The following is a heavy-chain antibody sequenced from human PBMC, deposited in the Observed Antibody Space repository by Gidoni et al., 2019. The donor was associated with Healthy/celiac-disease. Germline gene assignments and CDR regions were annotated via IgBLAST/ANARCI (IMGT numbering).Heavy chain of an antibody. Sequence: QVQLVQSGAEVKKPGASVKVSCKASGYTFTGYYMHWVRQAHGQGLEWMGWINPNSGGTNDAQKFQGWVTMTRDTSISTAYMELSRLRSDDTAVYYCARGRAYSSSWYELGFPGYYYHYGMDVWGQGTTVTVSS. V-gene: IGHV1-2*04. CDR3: ARGRAYSSSWYELGFPGYYYHYGMDV. J-gene: IGHJ6*02. CDR2: INPNSGGT. CDR1: GYTFTGYY. D-gene: IGHD6-13*01.